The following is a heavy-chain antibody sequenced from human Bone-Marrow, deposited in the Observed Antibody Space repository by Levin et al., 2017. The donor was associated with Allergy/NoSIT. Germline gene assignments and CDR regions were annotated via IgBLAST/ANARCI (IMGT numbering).Heavy chain of an antibody. CDR3: ARGLRYYDSSGYYFNYFDY. D-gene: IGHD3-22*01. CDR2: IIPIFGTA. J-gene: IGHJ4*02. CDR1: GGTFSSYA. V-gene: IGHV1-69*06. Sequence: PVASVKVSCKASGGTFSSYAISWVRQAPGQGLEWMGGIIPIFGTANYAQKFQGRVTITADKSTSTAYMELSSLRSEDTAVYYCARGLRYYDSSGYYFNYFDYWGQGTLVTVSS.